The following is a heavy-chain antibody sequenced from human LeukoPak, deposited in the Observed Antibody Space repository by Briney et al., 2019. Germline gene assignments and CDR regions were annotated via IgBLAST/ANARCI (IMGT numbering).Heavy chain of an antibody. V-gene: IGHV4-30-4*01. J-gene: IGHJ4*02. CDR1: GDSISSANYY. CDR2: IYYTGST. CDR3: ARVVSGLVNFDY. D-gene: IGHD3/OR15-3a*01. Sequence: PSQTLSLTCTVSGDSISSANYYWGWIRQPPGKGLEWIGYIYYTGSTYYNPSLKSRVTISFDTSKNHFSLKLSSVTAADTAVYYCARVVSGLVNFDYWGQGTLVTVSS.